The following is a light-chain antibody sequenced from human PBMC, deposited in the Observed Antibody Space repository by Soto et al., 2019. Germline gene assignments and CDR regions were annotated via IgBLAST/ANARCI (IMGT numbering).Light chain of an antibody. Sequence: SYVMTQPPSVSVAPGKTATIPCAGNNLGGKSVYWYQQKPGLAPVVVIYSDSDRPSGIPERLSGSNSGSTATLTINRVEAGDDADYYCQVWDSSSYESYVFGTGTKLTVL. CDR2: SDS. CDR3: QVWDSSSYESYV. J-gene: IGLJ1*01. CDR1: NLGGKS. V-gene: IGLV3-21*04.